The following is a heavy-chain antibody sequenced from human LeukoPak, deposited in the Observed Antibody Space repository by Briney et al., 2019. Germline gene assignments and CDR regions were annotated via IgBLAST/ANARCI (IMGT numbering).Heavy chain of an antibody. Sequence: GGSLRLSCAASGFTFSSYWMHWVRQVPGKGLVWVSRIKGDGTSTSYADSVKGRFTISRDNAKNTLYLQMNSLRAEDTAVYYCARGFSRIDYWGQGTLATVSS. CDR2: IKGDGTST. CDR3: ARGFSRIDY. V-gene: IGHV3-74*01. J-gene: IGHJ4*02. CDR1: GFTFSSYW.